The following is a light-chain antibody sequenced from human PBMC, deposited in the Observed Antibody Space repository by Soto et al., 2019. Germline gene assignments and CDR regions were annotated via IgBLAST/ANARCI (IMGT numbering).Light chain of an antibody. V-gene: IGKV3-15*01. CDR3: QQYNNWRT. J-gene: IGKJ1*01. CDR2: DAS. CDR1: QRLASN. Sequence: ELVMTQSPATLAVSPGERVTLSCRASQRLASNLAWYQQKPGQAPRLLIYDASTRATGIPARFSGSGSGTQFTLTISSLQSEDFAVYYCQQYNNWRTFGQGTKVDIK.